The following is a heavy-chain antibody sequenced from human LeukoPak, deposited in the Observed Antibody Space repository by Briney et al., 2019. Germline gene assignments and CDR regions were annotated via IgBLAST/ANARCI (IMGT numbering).Heavy chain of an antibody. CDR3: AKDLYDYVWGSYRRDAFDI. Sequence: HPGGSLRLSCVASGFSFSNYWMSWVRQAPGRGLEWVANIEQHGSEKYYVDSVRGRFTISRDNSKNTLYLQMNSLRAEDTAVYYCAKDLYDYVWGSYRRDAFDIWGQGTMVTVSS. D-gene: IGHD3-16*02. CDR2: IEQHGSEK. V-gene: IGHV3-7*01. CDR1: GFSFSNYW. J-gene: IGHJ3*02.